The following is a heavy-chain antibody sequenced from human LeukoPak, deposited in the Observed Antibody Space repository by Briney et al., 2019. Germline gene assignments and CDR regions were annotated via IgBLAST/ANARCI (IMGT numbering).Heavy chain of an antibody. CDR3: AKDKKLPPWA. D-gene: IGHD4-23*01. J-gene: IGHJ4*02. Sequence: VGSLRLSCAASGFTFSRYAMSWVRQAPGKGLKWVSAISGSGGSTYYADSVKGRFTISRDNSKNTLYLQMNSLRAEDTAVYYCAKDKKLPPWAWGQGTLVTVSS. CDR1: GFTFSRYA. V-gene: IGHV3-23*01. CDR2: ISGSGGST.